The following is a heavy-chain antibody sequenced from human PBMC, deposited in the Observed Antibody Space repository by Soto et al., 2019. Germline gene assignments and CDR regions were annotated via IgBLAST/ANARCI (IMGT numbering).Heavy chain of an antibody. D-gene: IGHD5-12*01. CDR2: IYPGDSDT. J-gene: IGHJ6*02. V-gene: IGHV5-51*01. Sequence: GESLKISCKGSGYSFTSYWIGWVRQMPGKGLEWMGIIYPGDSDTRHSPSYQAQVTISAHNSISTAXLQXSSXXAXXTAMXYCARLRGDGYNRYYYYYGMDVWGQGTTVTVSS. CDR1: GYSFTSYW. CDR3: ARLRGDGYNRYYYYYGMDV.